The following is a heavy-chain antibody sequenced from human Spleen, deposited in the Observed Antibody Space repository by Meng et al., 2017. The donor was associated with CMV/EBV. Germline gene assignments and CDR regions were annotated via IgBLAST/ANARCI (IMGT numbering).Heavy chain of an antibody. CDR3: ARGRIAAAGMGY. V-gene: IGHV4-34*01. CDR2: INHSGST. D-gene: IGHD6-13*01. J-gene: IGHJ4*02. Sequence: SETLSLTCAVYGGSFSGYYWSWIRQPPGKGLEWIGEINHSGSTNYNPSLKSRVTISVDTSKNQFSLKLSPVTAADTAVYYCARGRIAAAGMGYWGQGTLVTVSS. CDR1: GGSFSGYY.